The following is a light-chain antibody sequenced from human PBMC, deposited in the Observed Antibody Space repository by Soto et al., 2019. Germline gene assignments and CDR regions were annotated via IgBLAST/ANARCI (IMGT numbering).Light chain of an antibody. CDR2: EVS. J-gene: IGLJ1*01. CDR3: SSYTSSSTRV. Sequence: QSALTQPASVSGSPGQSVTISCTGTSSDVGGYKYVSWYQQPPGKVPKLMIYEVSNRPSGVSNRFSGSKSGNTASLTISGLQAEDEADYYCSSYTSSSTRVFGTGTKLTVL. V-gene: IGLV2-14*01. CDR1: SSDVGGYKY.